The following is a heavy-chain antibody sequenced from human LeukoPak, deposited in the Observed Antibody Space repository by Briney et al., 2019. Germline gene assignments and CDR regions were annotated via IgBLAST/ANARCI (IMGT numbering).Heavy chain of an antibody. CDR1: GVSFSGYY. CDR2: INHSGST. V-gene: IGHV4-34*01. Sequence: SETLSLTCAVYGVSFSGYYWSWIRQPPGKGLEWIGEINHSGSTNYNPSLKSRVTISVDTSKNQFSLKLSSVTAADTAVYYCARSMGIAVVPAAIPYGMDVWGQGTTVTVSS. CDR3: ARSMGIAVVPAAIPYGMDV. J-gene: IGHJ6*02. D-gene: IGHD2-2*03.